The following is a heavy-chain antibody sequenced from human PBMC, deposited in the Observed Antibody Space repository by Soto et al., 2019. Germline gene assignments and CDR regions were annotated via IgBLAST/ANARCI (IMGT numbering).Heavy chain of an antibody. V-gene: IGHV5-51*01. J-gene: IGHJ4*02. Sequence: QDSNNGAEGSFTGYWVGWVSQMPGKGLEWMGIIYPGDSDTRYSPSFQGQVTISADKSISTAYLQWSSLKASDTAMYYCARSPTIQLWFDYWGQGTLVTVSS. CDR2: IYPGDSDT. D-gene: IGHD5-18*01. CDR1: EGSFTGYW. CDR3: ARSPTIQLWFDY.